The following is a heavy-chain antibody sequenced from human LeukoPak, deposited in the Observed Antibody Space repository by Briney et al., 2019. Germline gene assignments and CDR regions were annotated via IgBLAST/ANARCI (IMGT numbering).Heavy chain of an antibody. V-gene: IGHV4-59*01. CDR3: ARDRVGYDYYYYMDV. D-gene: IGHD3-10*01. Sequence: SETLSLTCTVSGGSISSYYWSWIRQPPGKGLEWIGYIYYSGSTNYNPSLKSRVTISVDTSKNQFSLKLSSVTAADTAVYYCARDRVGYDYYYYMDVWGKGTTVTVSS. CDR2: IYYSGST. J-gene: IGHJ6*03. CDR1: GGSISSYY.